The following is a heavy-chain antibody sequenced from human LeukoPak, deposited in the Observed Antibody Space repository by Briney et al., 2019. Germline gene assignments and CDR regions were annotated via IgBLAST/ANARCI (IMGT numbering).Heavy chain of an antibody. CDR1: GFTFDDYA. D-gene: IGHD1-26*01. Sequence: PGGSLRFSCAASGFTFDDYAMHWVRQAPGKGLEWVSGISWNSGSIGYADSVKGRFTISRDNAKNSLYLQMNSLRAEDTALYYCAKTQTKWELQPTLDYWGQGTLVTASS. CDR2: ISWNSGSI. V-gene: IGHV3-9*01. CDR3: AKTQTKWELQPTLDY. J-gene: IGHJ4*02.